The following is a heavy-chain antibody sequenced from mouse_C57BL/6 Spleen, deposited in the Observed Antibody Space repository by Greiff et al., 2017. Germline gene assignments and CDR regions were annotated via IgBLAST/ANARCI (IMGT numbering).Heavy chain of an antibody. Sequence: VQLQESGAELVKPGASVKLSCKASGYTFTEYTIHWVKQRSGQGLEWIGWFYPGSGSIKYNEKFKDKATLTADKSSSTVYMELSRLTSEDSAVYFCARHEDRGDYYGSSYYFDYWGQGTTLTVSS. V-gene: IGHV1-62-2*01. CDR1: GYTFTEYT. D-gene: IGHD1-1*01. CDR3: ARHEDRGDYYGSSYYFDY. J-gene: IGHJ2*01. CDR2: FYPGSGSI.